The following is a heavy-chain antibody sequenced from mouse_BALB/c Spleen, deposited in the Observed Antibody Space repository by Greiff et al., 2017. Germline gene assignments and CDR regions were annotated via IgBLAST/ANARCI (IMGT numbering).Heavy chain of an antibody. Sequence: VQLQQSGAELAKPGASVKMSCKASGYTFTSYWMHWVKQRPGQGLEWIGYINPSTGYTEYNQKFKDKATLTADKSSSTAYMQLSSLTSEDSAVYYCARDGYGWFAYWGQGTLVTVSA. V-gene: IGHV1-7*01. CDR2: INPSTGYT. CDR1: GYTFTSYW. J-gene: IGHJ3*01. D-gene: IGHD2-2*01. CDR3: ARDGYGWFAY.